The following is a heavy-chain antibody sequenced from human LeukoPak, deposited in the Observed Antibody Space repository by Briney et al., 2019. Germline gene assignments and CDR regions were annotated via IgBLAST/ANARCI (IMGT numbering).Heavy chain of an antibody. J-gene: IGHJ4*02. D-gene: IGHD2-15*01. CDR2: ISSSSSSI. V-gene: IGHV3-11*01. CDR3: ARELRCLGYCSGGSWGVFDY. Sequence: PGGSLRLSCAASGFTFSDYYMSWIRQAPGKGLEWVSYISSSSSSIYYADSVKGRFTISRDNAKNSLYLQMNSLRAEDTAVYYCARELRCLGYCSGGSWGVFDYWGQGTLVTVSS. CDR1: GFTFSDYY.